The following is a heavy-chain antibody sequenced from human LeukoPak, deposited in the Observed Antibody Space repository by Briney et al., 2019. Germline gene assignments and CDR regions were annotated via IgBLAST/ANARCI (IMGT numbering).Heavy chain of an antibody. CDR1: GYTLTELS. J-gene: IGHJ4*02. V-gene: IGHV1-2*02. CDR3: ARSPAGIDSSSLGG. Sequence: GASVKVSCKVSGYTLTELSMHWVRQAPGQGLEWLGWINPNSGGTNYAQKFQGRVTMTRDTSISTAYMELSRLRSDDTAVYYCARSPAGIDSSSLGGWGQGTLVTVSS. CDR2: INPNSGGT. D-gene: IGHD6-13*01.